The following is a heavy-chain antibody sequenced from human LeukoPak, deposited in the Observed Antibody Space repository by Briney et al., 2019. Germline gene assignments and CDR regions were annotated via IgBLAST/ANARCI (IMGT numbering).Heavy chain of an antibody. CDR3: ARAEGDESGRYMLWVDY. Sequence: GGSLRLSCAASGFTFSSYSMNWVRQAPGKGLEWVSSISSSISYIYYADSVKGRFTISRDNAKDSLYLQMNSLRVEDTAVYYCARAEGDESGRYMLWVDYWGQGTLVTVSS. J-gene: IGHJ4*02. V-gene: IGHV3-21*01. D-gene: IGHD3-10*01. CDR2: ISSSISYI. CDR1: GFTFSSYS.